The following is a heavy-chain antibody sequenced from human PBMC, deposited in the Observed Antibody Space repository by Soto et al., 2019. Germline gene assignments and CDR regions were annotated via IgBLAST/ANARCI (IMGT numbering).Heavy chain of an antibody. CDR2: ISYSGSS. CDR1: GGSNIRDGYY. CDR3: ARATPAGSADF. J-gene: IGHJ4*02. D-gene: IGHD2-2*01. V-gene: IGHV4-31*03. Sequence: RSLTCTVSGGSNIRDGYYWSWIRQHPGKGLEWIAYISYSGSSYSNPSLKSRVTISADTSKNQFSLRLTSVTAADTAVYFCARATPAGSADFWGQGTLVTVSS.